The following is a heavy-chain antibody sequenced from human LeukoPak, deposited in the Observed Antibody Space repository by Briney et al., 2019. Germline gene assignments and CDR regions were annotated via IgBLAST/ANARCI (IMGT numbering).Heavy chain of an antibody. CDR2: ISSSSSYI. Sequence: GGSLRLSCAASGFTFSSYSMNWVRQAPGKGLEWVSSISSSSSYIYYADSVKGRFTISRDNAKNSLYLQMNSLRAEDTAVYYCARQVLGGSGFDYWGQGTTVTVSS. D-gene: IGHD3-10*01. CDR1: GFTFSSYS. V-gene: IGHV3-21*01. J-gene: IGHJ4*03. CDR3: ARQVLGGSGFDY.